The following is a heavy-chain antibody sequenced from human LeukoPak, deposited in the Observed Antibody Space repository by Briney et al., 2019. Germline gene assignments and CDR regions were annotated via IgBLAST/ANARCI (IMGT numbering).Heavy chain of an antibody. CDR2: ISSSSSYI. J-gene: IGHJ2*01. CDR3: AREGLATLDL. Sequence: PGGSLRLSCAASGFTFSSYSMNWVRQAPGKGLEWVSSISSSSSYIYYADSVKGRFTISRDNAKNSLYLQVNSLRAEDTAVYYCAREGLATLDLWGRGTLVTVSS. D-gene: IGHD2-15*01. CDR1: GFTFSSYS. V-gene: IGHV3-21*01.